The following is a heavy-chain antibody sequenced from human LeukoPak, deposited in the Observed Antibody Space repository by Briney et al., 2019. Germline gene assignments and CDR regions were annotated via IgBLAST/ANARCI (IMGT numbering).Heavy chain of an antibody. V-gene: IGHV1-2*02. D-gene: IGHD2-2*01. CDR1: GYTFTGYY. CDR3: ARDHCSANSCYEDYYNGVDV. Sequence: ASVKVSCKASGYTFTGYYIHWVRQAPGQGLEWMGWIKPNSGGTYYAQKFQGRVTMTRDMSISTAYMELSRLRSDDTAVYYCARDHCSANSCYEDYYNGVDVWGQGTTVTVSS. CDR2: IKPNSGGT. J-gene: IGHJ6*02.